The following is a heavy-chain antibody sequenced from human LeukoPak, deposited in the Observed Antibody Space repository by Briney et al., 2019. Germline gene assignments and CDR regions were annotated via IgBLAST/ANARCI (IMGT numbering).Heavy chain of an antibody. CDR1: GYTFTGYY. V-gene: IGHV1-2*02. D-gene: IGHD6-13*01. J-gene: IGHJ4*02. CDR2: INPNSGGT. CDR3: ASTIAAAGLIDY. Sequence: GASVNVSCKASGYTFTGYYMHWVRQAPGQGLDWMGWINPNSGGTNYAQKFQGRVTMIRDTSISTAYMELSRLRSDDTAVYYCASTIAAAGLIDYWGQGTLVTVSS.